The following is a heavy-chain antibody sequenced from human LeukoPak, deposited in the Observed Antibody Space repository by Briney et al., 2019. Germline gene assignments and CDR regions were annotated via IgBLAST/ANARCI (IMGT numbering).Heavy chain of an antibody. V-gene: IGHV4-59*08. CDR2: IFNSGST. Sequence: PSETLSLTCTVSGGSISSYYWSWIRQPPGKGLEWIGYIFNSGSTNYNPSLKSRVTISVHTSKNQFSPKVSSVTAADTAVYYCARRRRGYNGYEDAFDIWGQGTMVTVSS. J-gene: IGHJ3*02. CDR1: GGSISSYY. D-gene: IGHD5-12*01. CDR3: ARRRRGYNGYEDAFDI.